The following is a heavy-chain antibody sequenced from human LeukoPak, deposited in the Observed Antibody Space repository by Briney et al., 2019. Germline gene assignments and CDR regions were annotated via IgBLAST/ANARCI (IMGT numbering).Heavy chain of an antibody. Sequence: RGSLRLSCAASGLIFSNYAVTWVRQAPGKGLEWVSYISSSGSTIYYADSVKGRFTISRDNAKNSLYLQMNSLRAEDTAVYYCARVHIVATHDYWGQGTLVTVSS. CDR1: GLIFSNYA. D-gene: IGHD5-12*01. CDR3: ARVHIVATHDY. J-gene: IGHJ4*02. V-gene: IGHV3-48*03. CDR2: ISSSGSTI.